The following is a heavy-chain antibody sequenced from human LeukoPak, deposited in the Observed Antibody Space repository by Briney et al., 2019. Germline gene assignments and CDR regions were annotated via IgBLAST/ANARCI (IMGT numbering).Heavy chain of an antibody. Sequence: GGSLRLSCAASGFPFSSYAMSWVRQAPGKGLEWVSTINSDGSTYYAASVRGRFSISRDNSKNTLYLQMSSLRAEDTAVYYCVKALGGLLKNWGQGTLVTVSS. CDR1: GFPFSSYA. CDR3: VKALGGLLKN. D-gene: IGHD3-10*01. CDR2: INSDGST. V-gene: IGHV3-23*01. J-gene: IGHJ4*02.